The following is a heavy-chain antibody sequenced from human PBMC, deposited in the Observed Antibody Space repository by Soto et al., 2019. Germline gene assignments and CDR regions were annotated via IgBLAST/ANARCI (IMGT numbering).Heavy chain of an antibody. CDR1: GYTFTSYG. CDR2: ISAYNGNT. CDR3: ASSSSTNWYFDL. J-gene: IGHJ2*01. Sequence: ASVKVSCKASGYTFTSYGISWVRQAPGQGLEWMGWISAYNGNTNYAQKLQGRVTMTTDTSTSTAYMELRSLRSGDTAVYYCASSSSTNWYFDLWGRGTLVTVSS. V-gene: IGHV1-18*01.